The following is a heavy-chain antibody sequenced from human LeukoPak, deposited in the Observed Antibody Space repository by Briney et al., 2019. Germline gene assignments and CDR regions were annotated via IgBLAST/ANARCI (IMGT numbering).Heavy chain of an antibody. V-gene: IGHV1-69*13. CDR1: GGTFSSYA. Sequence: SVKVSCKASGGTFSSYAISWVRQAPGQGLEWMGGIIPIFGAANYAQKFQGRVTITADESTSTAYMELSSLRSEDTAVYYCARGEDYYDSSGFDYWGQGTLVTVSS. J-gene: IGHJ4*02. D-gene: IGHD3-22*01. CDR2: IIPIFGAA. CDR3: ARGEDYYDSSGFDY.